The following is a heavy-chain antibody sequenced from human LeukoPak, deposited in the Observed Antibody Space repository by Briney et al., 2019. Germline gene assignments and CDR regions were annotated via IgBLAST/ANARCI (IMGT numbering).Heavy chain of an antibody. V-gene: IGHV1-69*13. D-gene: IGHD2-2*01. CDR2: IIPIFGTA. CDR3: ARSRDIVVVPAAPFDY. J-gene: IGHJ4*02. CDR1: GGTFSSYA. Sequence: GASVKVSCKASGGTFSSYAISWVRQAPGQGLEWMGGIIPIFGTANYAQKFQGRVTITADESTSTAYMELSSLRSEDTAVYYCARSRDIVVVPAAPFDYWGQETLVTVSS.